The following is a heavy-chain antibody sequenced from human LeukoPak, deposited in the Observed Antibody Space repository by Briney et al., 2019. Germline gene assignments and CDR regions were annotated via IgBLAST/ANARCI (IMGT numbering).Heavy chain of an antibody. CDR2: LNPNTGHA. Sequence: ASVKVSCKASGYTFTSYGISWVRQAPGQGPEWMGRLNPNTGHAVYAFKFQGRVTITRDTSSNTAYMEVTRPTSDDTALYYCAKDRDGADRIVLWGQGTLVTVSS. CDR3: AKDRDGADRIVL. V-gene: IGHV1-2*06. J-gene: IGHJ4*02. D-gene: IGHD5-24*01. CDR1: GYTFTSYG.